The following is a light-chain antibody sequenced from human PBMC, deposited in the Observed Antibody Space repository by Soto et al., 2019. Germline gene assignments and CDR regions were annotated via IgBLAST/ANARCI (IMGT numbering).Light chain of an antibody. CDR3: QVRDVWPS. CDR2: DAS. J-gene: IGKJ1*01. V-gene: IGKV3-11*01. Sequence: IVLTQSPATLSLSPGERAALSCRASQSVSTSLAWYQHKPGQAPRLFIYDASKRAPGIPARFSGSGSGTNFILTISSLEPEDFAVYYCQVRDVWPSFGQGTKGDIK. CDR1: QSVSTS.